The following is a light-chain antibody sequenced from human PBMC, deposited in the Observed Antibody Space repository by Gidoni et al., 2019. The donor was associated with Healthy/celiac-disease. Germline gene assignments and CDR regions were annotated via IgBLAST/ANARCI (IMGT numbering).Light chain of an antibody. J-gene: IGKJ3*01. CDR1: QDIVNY. CDR3: QQYDNLPFT. Sequence: DVQMTQSASSLSASVGNRVTITCQASQDIVNYLNLYQQKPGKAPKLLIYDASNLETGVPSRFSGSGSGTDFTFTISSLQPEDIATYYCQQYDNLPFTFGPGTKVDIK. CDR2: DAS. V-gene: IGKV1-33*01.